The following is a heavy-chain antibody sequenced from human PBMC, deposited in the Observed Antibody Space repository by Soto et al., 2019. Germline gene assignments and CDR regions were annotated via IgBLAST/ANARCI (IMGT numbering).Heavy chain of an antibody. D-gene: IGHD3-22*01. CDR1: GGSISSGGYY. CDR3: ARASRHYYDSSGYYAKDYFDY. J-gene: IGHJ4*02. V-gene: IGHV4-31*03. CDR2: IYYSGST. Sequence: QVQLQESGPGLVKPSQTLSLTCTVSGGSISSGGYYWSWIRQHPGKGLEWIGYIYYSGSTYYNPSLKSRVTISVYTSKNQFSLKLSSVTAADTEVYYCARASRHYYDSSGYYAKDYFDYWGQGTLVTVSS.